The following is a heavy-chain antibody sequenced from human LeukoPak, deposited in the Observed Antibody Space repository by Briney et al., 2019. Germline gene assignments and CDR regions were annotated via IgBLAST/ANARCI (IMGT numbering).Heavy chain of an antibody. J-gene: IGHJ4*02. D-gene: IGHD3-22*01. V-gene: IGHV3-23*01. Sequence: GGFLRLSCAASGFTFSSYAMTWVRQAPGKGLEWVSAISGSGGSTYYADSVKGRFTISRDNSKNTLYLQMNTLRADDTAVYYCAKGYDSSGYYYAYWGQGTLVTVSS. CDR1: GFTFSSYA. CDR3: AKGYDSSGYYYAY. CDR2: ISGSGGST.